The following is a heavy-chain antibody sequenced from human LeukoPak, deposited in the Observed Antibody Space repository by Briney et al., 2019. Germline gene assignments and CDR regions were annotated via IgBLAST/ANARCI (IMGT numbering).Heavy chain of an antibody. CDR3: ARNDYGDYPDY. V-gene: IGHV4-61*01. J-gene: IGHJ4*02. CDR1: GGSVSSGSYY. CDR2: IYYSGST. Sequence: PSETLSLTCTVSGGSVSSGSYYWSWFRQPPGKGLEWIGYIYYSGSTNYNPSLKSRVTISVDTSKNQFSLKLSSVTAADTAVYYCARNDYGDYPDYWGQGTLVTVSS. D-gene: IGHD4-17*01.